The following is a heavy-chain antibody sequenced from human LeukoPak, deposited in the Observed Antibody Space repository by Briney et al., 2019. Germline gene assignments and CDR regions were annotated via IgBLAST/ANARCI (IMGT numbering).Heavy chain of an antibody. CDR1: GGSFSINY. Sequence: MSSETLSLTCAVSGGSFSINYWSWIRQAPGKGLEWIGEIYHTGSTNYSPSLKSRVTISVDASKNHFSLELSSVTAADTAVYYCARIRNIAHSRSRARGMDVWGKGTTVTVSS. D-gene: IGHD2/OR15-2a*01. CDR2: IYHTGST. J-gene: IGHJ6*04. CDR3: ARIRNIAHSRSRARGMDV. V-gene: IGHV4-34*01.